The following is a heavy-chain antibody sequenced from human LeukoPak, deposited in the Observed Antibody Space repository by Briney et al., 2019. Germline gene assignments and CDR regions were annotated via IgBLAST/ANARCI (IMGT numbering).Heavy chain of an antibody. CDR2: IKGDGSAQ. Sequence: PGGSLRLSCAASGFTFNGYWMSWVRQAPGKGLEWVANIKGDGSAQYYVDSVKGRFTISRDNAKNSLNLQMNSLRAEDTAVYYCATSSDAPGNHWGQGTLVTVPS. CDR3: ATSSDAPGNH. D-gene: IGHD2-2*01. CDR1: GFTFNGYW. J-gene: IGHJ5*02. V-gene: IGHV3-7*01.